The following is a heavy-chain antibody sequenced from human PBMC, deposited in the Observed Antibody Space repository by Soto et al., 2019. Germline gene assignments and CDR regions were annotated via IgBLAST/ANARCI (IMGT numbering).Heavy chain of an antibody. CDR2: ISYDGSNE. D-gene: IGHD1-1*01. J-gene: IGHJ4*01. CDR3: AKEITHRGQLYY. Sequence: AGGSLRLSCAASGFTFSSYGIHWVRQAPGKGLEWVAVISYDGSNEYYADSVKGRFTISRDNSKNTLYLQMDSLRPEDTAVYYCAKEITHRGQLYYRGQ. CDR1: GFTFSSYG. V-gene: IGHV3-30*18.